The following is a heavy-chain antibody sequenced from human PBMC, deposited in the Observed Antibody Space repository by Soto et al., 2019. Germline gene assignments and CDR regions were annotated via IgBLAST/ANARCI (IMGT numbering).Heavy chain of an antibody. V-gene: IGHV2-5*02. CDR1: GFSLSTSGVG. D-gene: IGHD5-18*01. CDR3: ARYLSAMGKYYFDY. J-gene: IGHJ4*02. Sequence: QITLKESGPTLVKPTQTLTLTCTFSGFSLSTSGVGVGWIRQPPGKALEWLALIYWDDDKRYSPSLKSRLTITKDTSKNQVVLTMTNMDPVDTATYYCARYLSAMGKYYFDYWGQGTLVTVSS. CDR2: IYWDDDK.